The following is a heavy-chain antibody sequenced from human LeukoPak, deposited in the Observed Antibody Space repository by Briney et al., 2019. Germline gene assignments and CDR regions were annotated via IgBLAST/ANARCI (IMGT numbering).Heavy chain of an antibody. D-gene: IGHD1-14*01. CDR3: ARHVTTASAARGFDI. CDR2: IYPRDSDT. Sequence: GESLKIFFKGSGYRFTSYWVAWVRPMPGKGLEWMGIIYPRDSDTRYSPSFQGQVTISADKSINTAYLQWSGLKASDTAVYYCARHVTTASAARGFDIWGQGTMVTVSS. J-gene: IGHJ3*02. CDR1: GYRFTSYW. V-gene: IGHV5-51*01.